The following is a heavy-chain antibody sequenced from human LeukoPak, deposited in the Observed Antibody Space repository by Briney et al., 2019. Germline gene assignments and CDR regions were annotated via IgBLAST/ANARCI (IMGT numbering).Heavy chain of an antibody. CDR1: GFTFSSYA. Sequence: GSLRLSCAASGFTFSSYAMSWVRQAPGKGLEWVSAISGSGGSTYYADSVKGRFTISRDNSKNTLSLQMNSLRAEDTAVYYCAKDGAMVSYYYGMDVWGKGTTVTVSS. CDR3: AKDGAMVSYYYGMDV. CDR2: ISGSGGST. J-gene: IGHJ6*04. D-gene: IGHD5-18*01. V-gene: IGHV3-23*01.